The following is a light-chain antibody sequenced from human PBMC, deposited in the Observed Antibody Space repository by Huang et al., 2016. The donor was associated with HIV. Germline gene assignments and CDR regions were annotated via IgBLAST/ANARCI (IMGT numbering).Light chain of an antibody. Sequence: DIPMTQSPSSLSASVGDRLTITCRASQSITSYLNWYQHKPGKAPKLLIYTASSLQSGVPSRFSGSGSGTDFTLTISSLQPEDFAIYYCQQSYSTPHTFGQGTKVEIK. J-gene: IGKJ1*01. CDR2: TAS. CDR1: QSITSY. CDR3: QQSYSTPHT. V-gene: IGKV1-39*01.